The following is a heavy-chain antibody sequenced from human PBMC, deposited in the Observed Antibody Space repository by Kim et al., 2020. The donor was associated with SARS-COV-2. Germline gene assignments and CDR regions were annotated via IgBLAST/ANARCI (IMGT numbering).Heavy chain of an antibody. CDR2: IYYSGST. D-gene: IGHD6-6*01. CDR1: GGSISSGGYY. CDR3: ARVPILRIAAREKGEDAFDI. Sequence: SQTLSLTCTVSGGSISSGGYYWSWIRQHPGKGLEWIGYIYYSGSTYYNPSLKSRVTISVDTSKNQFSLKLSSVTAADTAVYYCARVPILRIAAREKGEDAFDIWGQGTMVNVSS. J-gene: IGHJ3*02. V-gene: IGHV4-31*03.